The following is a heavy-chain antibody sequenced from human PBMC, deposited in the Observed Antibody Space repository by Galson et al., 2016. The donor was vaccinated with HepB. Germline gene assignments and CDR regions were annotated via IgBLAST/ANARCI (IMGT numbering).Heavy chain of an antibody. CDR2: ISWDSGAI. D-gene: IGHD5-12*01. Sequence: SLRLSCAASGFMFDDYAIHWVRQAPGKGLQWVSGISWDSGAIGYADSVKGRFTISRDNAKNSLYLQMNSLRAEDTAFYYCTKAPGGGYSAYEHLAPDYFDSWGQGTLVTVSS. CDR1: GFMFDDYA. J-gene: IGHJ4*02. CDR3: TKAPGGGYSAYEHLAPDYFDS. V-gene: IGHV3-9*01.